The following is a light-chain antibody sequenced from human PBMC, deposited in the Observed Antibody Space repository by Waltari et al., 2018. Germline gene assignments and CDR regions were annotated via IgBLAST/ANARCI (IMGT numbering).Light chain of an antibody. CDR1: QSVSSY. CDR2: DAS. CDR3: QQRSNC. J-gene: IGKJ3*01. Sequence: EIVLTQSPATLSLSPGERATLSCRASQSVSSYLAWYQQKPGQAPRLLIYDASNRATGIPARFSGSGSGTDFTLTISSLEPEDFAVYYCQQRSNCFSPGTKVDIK. V-gene: IGKV3-11*01.